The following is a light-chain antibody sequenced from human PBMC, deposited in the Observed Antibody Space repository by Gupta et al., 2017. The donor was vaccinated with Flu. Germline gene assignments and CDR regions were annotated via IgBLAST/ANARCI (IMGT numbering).Light chain of an antibody. V-gene: IGKV3-20*01. Sequence: EIVLTQSPGTLPLSPGERATLSCRASQSVSSSYLAWYQQKPGQAPRLLIYGASSRATGIPDRFSGSGSGTDFTLTISRLEPEDFAVYYCQQDGSSLRTFGQGTKVEIK. CDR1: QSVSSSY. CDR2: GAS. J-gene: IGKJ1*01. CDR3: QQDGSSLRT.